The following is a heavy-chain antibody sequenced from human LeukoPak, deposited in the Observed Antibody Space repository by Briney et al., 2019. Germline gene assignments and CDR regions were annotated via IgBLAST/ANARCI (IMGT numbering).Heavy chain of an antibody. D-gene: IGHD5-18*01. V-gene: IGHV3-30-3*01. Sequence: PGGSLRLSCAASGFTFSSYAMHWVRQAPGKGLGWVAVISYDGSNKYYADSVKGRFTISRDNSKNTLYLQMNSLRAEDTAVYYCARDLGYSYGHPFDYWGQGTLVTVSS. CDR2: ISYDGSNK. CDR1: GFTFSSYA. J-gene: IGHJ4*02. CDR3: ARDLGYSYGHPFDY.